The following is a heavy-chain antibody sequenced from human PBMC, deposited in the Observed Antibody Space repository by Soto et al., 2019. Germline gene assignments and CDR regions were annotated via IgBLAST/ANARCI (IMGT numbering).Heavy chain of an antibody. D-gene: IGHD6-25*01. V-gene: IGHV4-4*02. CDR3: ARVESGPFDY. CDR2: IYHSGSA. J-gene: IGHJ4*02. CDR1: GGSVTSSNW. Sequence: SETLSLTCAVSGGSVTSSNWWTWVRQPPGKGLQWIGEIYHSGSANYNPSLKSRVTISVDKSKNQFSLELSSVTAADTAVYYCARVESGPFDYWGQGPLVNVSS.